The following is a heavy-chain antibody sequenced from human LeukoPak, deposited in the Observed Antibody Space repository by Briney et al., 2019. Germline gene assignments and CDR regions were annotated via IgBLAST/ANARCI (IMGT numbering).Heavy chain of an antibody. CDR1: GYTFTDYY. CDR3: ARRYCRPLPSSSDY. Sequence: ASVNVSCKASGYTFTDYYTHWGPPAPGQGLEWMGWIKPSSGDTRNAQKFQGRVTMTRHTAINTAYMEMSPLTSGATATYSCARRYCRPLPSSSDYWGHGTLVTVSS. V-gene: IGHV1-2*02. J-gene: IGHJ4*03. CDR2: IKPSSGDT. D-gene: IGHD2-15*01.